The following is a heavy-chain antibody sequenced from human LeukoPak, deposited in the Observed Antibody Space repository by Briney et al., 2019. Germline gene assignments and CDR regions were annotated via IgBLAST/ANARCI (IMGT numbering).Heavy chain of an antibody. CDR1: GFTFINYA. D-gene: IGHD1-26*01. CDR3: ATQSGSYYVTYFDY. CDR2: ISGGGDRT. J-gene: IGHJ4*02. Sequence: PAGRSLRLSCAASGFTFINYAMSWVRQAPGKGLEWVSGISGGGDRTYYADSVKGRFTISRSNSTNRLFLQMNSLRAEDTAVYYCATQSGSYYVTYFDYWGQGTLVTVSS. V-gene: IGHV3-23*01.